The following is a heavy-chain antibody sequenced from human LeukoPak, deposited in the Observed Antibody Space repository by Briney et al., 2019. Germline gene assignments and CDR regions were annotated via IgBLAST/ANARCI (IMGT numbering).Heavy chain of an antibody. CDR3: ARRYSGYDYNDAFDI. D-gene: IGHD5-12*01. CDR1: GYTFTSYG. CDR2: ISAYNGNT. J-gene: IGHJ3*02. V-gene: IGHV1-18*01. Sequence: ASVKVSCKASGYTFTSYGISWVRQAPGQGLEWMGWISAYNGNTNYAQKLQGRVTMTTDTSTGTAYMELRSLRSDDTAVYYCARRYSGYDYNDAFDIWGQGTMVTVSS.